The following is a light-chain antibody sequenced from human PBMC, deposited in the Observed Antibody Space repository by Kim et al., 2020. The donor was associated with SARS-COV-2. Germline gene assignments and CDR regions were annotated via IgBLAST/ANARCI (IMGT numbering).Light chain of an antibody. CDR1: SLRSYY. CDR3: NSRDSSGNYV. V-gene: IGLV3-19*01. CDR2: GKN. J-gene: IGLJ1*01. Sequence: VALGQTIRITCQGDSLRSYYASWYQQRPGQAPVLVIYGKNNRPSGIPDRFSDSSSGNTASLTITGAQAEDEADYYCNSRDSSGNYVFATGTKVTVL.